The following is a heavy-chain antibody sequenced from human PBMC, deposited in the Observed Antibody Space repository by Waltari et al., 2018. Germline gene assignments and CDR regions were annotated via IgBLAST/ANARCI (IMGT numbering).Heavy chain of an antibody. CDR1: GFTFSSDG. CDR3: ARGQWLVKEYYFDY. Sequence: QVQLVESGGGVVQPGRSLRLSCAASGFTFSSDGMHWVRQAPGKGLEWVAVIWYDGSNKYYADSVKGRFTISRDNSKNTLYLQMNSLRAEDTAVYYCARGQWLVKEYYFDYWGQGTLVTVSS. V-gene: IGHV3-33*01. CDR2: IWYDGSNK. J-gene: IGHJ4*02. D-gene: IGHD6-19*01.